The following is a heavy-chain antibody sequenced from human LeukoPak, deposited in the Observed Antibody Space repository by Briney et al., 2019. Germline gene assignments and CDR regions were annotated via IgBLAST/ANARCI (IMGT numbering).Heavy chain of an antibody. Sequence: SETLSLTCTVSGGSISSGSYYWSWIRQPAGKGLEWIGRIYTSGSTNYKPSLKSRVTISVDTSKNQFSLKLSSVTAADTAVYYCASTQLASPDAFDIWGQGTMVTVSS. CDR3: ASTQLASPDAFDI. CDR1: GGSISSGSYY. CDR2: IYTSGST. D-gene: IGHD6-6*01. V-gene: IGHV4-61*02. J-gene: IGHJ3*02.